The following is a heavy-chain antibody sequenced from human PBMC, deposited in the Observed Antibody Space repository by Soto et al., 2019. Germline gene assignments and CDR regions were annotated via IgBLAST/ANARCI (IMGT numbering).Heavy chain of an antibody. Sequence: GASVKVSFKASGYTFTGYYMHWLRQAPGQGLEWMGWINPNSGGTNYAQKFQGRVTMTRDTSISTAYMELSRLRSDDTAVYYCARTSPDGQAGSYYYGMDVWGQGTTVTVSS. CDR1: GYTFTGYY. J-gene: IGHJ6*02. CDR2: INPNSGGT. D-gene: IGHD6-25*01. CDR3: ARTSPDGQAGSYYYGMDV. V-gene: IGHV1-2*02.